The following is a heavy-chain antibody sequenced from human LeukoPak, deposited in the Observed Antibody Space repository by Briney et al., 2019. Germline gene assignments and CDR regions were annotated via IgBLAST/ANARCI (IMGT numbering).Heavy chain of an antibody. CDR2: IYHSGST. J-gene: IGHJ4*02. V-gene: IGHV4-38-2*02. D-gene: IGHD6-13*01. CDR1: DYSISSGYY. Sequence: SETLSLTCTVSDYSISSGYYWGWIRQPPGKGLERIGSIYHSGSTYYNPSLKSRVTISVDTSKNQFSLKLSSVTAADTAVYYCAREGQQPRGVDYWGQGTLVTVSS. CDR3: AREGQQPRGVDY.